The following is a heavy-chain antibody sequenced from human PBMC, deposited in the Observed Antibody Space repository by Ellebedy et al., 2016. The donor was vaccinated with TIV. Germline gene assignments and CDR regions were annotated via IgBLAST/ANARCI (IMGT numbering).Heavy chain of an antibody. CDR2: IYYSGST. V-gene: IGHV4-59*13. Sequence: GSLRLXCTVSGGSISSYYWSWIRQPPGKGLEWIGYIYYSGSTNYNPSLKSRVTISVDTSKNQFSLKLSSVTAADTAVYYCARATITIFGVDTYYYYMDVWGKGTTVTVSS. D-gene: IGHD3-3*01. J-gene: IGHJ6*03. CDR3: ARATITIFGVDTYYYYMDV. CDR1: GGSISSYY.